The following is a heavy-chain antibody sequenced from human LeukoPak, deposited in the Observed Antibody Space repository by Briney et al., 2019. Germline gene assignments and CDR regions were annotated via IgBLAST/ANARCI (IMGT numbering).Heavy chain of an antibody. CDR1: GGSLSGYY. J-gene: IGHJ5*02. CDR3: ARGRCSGGSCSENWFDP. Sequence: SETLSLTCAVYGGSLSGYYWSWIRQPPGKGLEWIGDISHSGSTNYNPSLKSRVTISVDTSKNQFSLKLSSVTAADTAVYYCARGRCSGGSCSENWFDPWGQGTLVTVSS. V-gene: IGHV4-34*01. CDR2: ISHSGST. D-gene: IGHD2-15*01.